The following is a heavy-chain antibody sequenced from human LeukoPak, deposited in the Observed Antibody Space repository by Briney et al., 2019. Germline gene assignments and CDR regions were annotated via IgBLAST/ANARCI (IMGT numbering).Heavy chain of an antibody. J-gene: IGHJ4*02. V-gene: IGHV3-48*02. CDR2: ISSTSNTI. D-gene: IGHD1-14*01. CDR1: GFTFSNYS. Sequence: GGSLRLSCGASGFTFSNYSMNWVRQAPGKGLEWVSYISSTSNTIYYADSVKGRFTLSRDNAKNSLYLQMNSLRDEDTAVYYCARDINRRFDFWGQGTLVTVSS. CDR3: ARDINRRFDF.